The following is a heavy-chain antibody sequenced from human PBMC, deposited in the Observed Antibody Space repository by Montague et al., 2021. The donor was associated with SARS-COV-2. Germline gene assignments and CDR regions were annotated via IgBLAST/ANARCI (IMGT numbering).Heavy chain of an antibody. D-gene: IGHD1-26*01. CDR2: IYYSGST. J-gene: IGHJ5*02. CDR1: GGSISSSSYY. CDR3: ARQGSGSYYNWFDP. Sequence: SETLSLTCTVSGGSISSSSYYWGWIRQPPGKGLEWIGSIYYSGSTYYNPSLKSRVTISVDTSKNQSSLKLSSVTAADTAVYYCARQGSGSYYNWFDPWGQGTLVTVSS. V-gene: IGHV4-39*01.